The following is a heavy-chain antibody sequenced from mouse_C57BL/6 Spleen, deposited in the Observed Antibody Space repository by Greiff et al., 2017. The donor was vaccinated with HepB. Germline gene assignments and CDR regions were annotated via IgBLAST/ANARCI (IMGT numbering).Heavy chain of an antibody. J-gene: IGHJ4*01. Sequence: EVHLVESGGGLVQPGGSLSLSCAASGFTFTDYYMSWVRQPPGKALEWLGFIRNKANGYTTEYSASVKGRFTISRDNSQSILYLQMNALRAEDSATYYCARYMRYYGSSPLYYYAMDYWGQGTSVTVSS. CDR2: IRNKANGYTT. CDR3: ARYMRYYGSSPLYYYAMDY. D-gene: IGHD1-1*01. V-gene: IGHV7-3*01. CDR1: GFTFTDYY.